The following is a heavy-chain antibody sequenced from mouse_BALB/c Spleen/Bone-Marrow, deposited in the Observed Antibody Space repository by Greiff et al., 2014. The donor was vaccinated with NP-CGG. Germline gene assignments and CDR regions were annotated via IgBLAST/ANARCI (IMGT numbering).Heavy chain of an antibody. Sequence: EVHLVESGGGLVQPGGSRKLSCAASGFTFSSLGMHWVRQAPEKGLEWVAYISSGSSTIYYTDTVKGRFTISRDNPKNTLFLQMTSLRSEDTAMYYCARRYYGSSFSYFDYWGQGTTLTVSS. D-gene: IGHD1-1*01. V-gene: IGHV5-17*02. CDR3: ARRYYGSSFSYFDY. J-gene: IGHJ2*01. CDR1: GFTFSSLG. CDR2: ISSGSSTI.